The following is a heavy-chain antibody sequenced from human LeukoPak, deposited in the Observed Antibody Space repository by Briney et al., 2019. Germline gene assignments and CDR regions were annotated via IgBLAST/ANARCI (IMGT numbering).Heavy chain of an antibody. Sequence: KPSETLSLTCAVSGGSISSGGYSWSWIRQPPGKGLEWIGYIYHSGSTYYNPSLKSRVTISVDTSKNQFSLKLSSVTAADTAVYYCAREVGATYYFDYWGQGTLVTVSS. D-gene: IGHD1-26*01. V-gene: IGHV4-30-2*01. J-gene: IGHJ4*02. CDR3: AREVGATYYFDY. CDR1: GGSISSGGYS. CDR2: IYHSGST.